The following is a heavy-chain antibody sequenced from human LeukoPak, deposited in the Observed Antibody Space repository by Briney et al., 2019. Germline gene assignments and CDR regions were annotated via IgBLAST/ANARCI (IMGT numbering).Heavy chain of an antibody. D-gene: IGHD1-26*01. J-gene: IGHJ5*02. Sequence: GESLKISCKASGYSFTSYWIGWVRQMPGKGLEWMGIIYPGDSDTRYSPSFQGQVTISADKSISTAYLQWSSLKASVTAMYYCARQRELSWFDPWGQGTLVTVSS. CDR2: IYPGDSDT. CDR3: ARQRELSWFDP. CDR1: GYSFTSYW. V-gene: IGHV5-51*01.